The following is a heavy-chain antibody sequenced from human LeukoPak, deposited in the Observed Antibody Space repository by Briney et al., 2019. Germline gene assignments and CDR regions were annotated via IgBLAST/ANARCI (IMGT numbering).Heavy chain of an antibody. V-gene: IGHV3-23*01. CDR3: AKADAIVVVIRAYL. D-gene: IGHD3-22*01. CDR1: GFTFSSYA. J-gene: IGHJ3*01. CDR2: ISGSGGST. Sequence: GGSLRVSCAASGFTFSSYAMSWVGPAPGKGLEWVSAISGSGGSTYYADSVKGRFTISRDNSKNTPYLQMNSLRAEDTAVYYCAKADAIVVVIRAYLWGQGTMVTVSS.